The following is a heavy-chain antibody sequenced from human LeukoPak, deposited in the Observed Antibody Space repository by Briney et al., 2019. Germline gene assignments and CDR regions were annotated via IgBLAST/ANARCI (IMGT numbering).Heavy chain of an antibody. D-gene: IGHD1-26*01. CDR2: ISGSGGST. CDR1: GFTFSSYA. CDR3: AIDRGRDPFDY. Sequence: GGSLRLSCAASGFTFSSYAMSWVRQAPGKGLERVAAISGSGGSTYYADSVKGRFTISRDNSKNTLYLQMNSLRAEDTAVYYCAIDRGRDPFDYWGQGTLVTVSS. V-gene: IGHV3-23*01. J-gene: IGHJ4*02.